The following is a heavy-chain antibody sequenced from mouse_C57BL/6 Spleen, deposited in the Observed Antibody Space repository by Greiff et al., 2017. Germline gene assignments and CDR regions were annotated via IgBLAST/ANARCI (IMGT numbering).Heavy chain of an antibody. CDR1: GFNIKDYY. V-gene: IGHV14-1*01. J-gene: IGHJ1*03. Sequence: VQPQQSGAELVRPGASVKLSCTASGFNIKDYYMHWVKQRPEQGLEWIGRIDPEDGDTEYATQFQGKATMIADTSSNTAYLQLSSLTSEDTAVYYCTTSDYDWYCDVWGTGTTVTVSS. D-gene: IGHD2-4*01. CDR2: IDPEDGDT. CDR3: TTSDYDWYCDV.